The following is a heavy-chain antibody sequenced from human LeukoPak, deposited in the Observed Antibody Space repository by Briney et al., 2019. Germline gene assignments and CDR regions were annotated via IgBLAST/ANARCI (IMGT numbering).Heavy chain of an antibody. CDR3: ARDGHSSGWYPRYYYYYGMDV. D-gene: IGHD6-19*01. J-gene: IGHJ6*02. CDR2: IYYSGST. Sequence: SETLSLTCTVSGGSISSYYWSWIRQPPGKGLEGIGYIYYSGSTNYNPSLKSRVTISVDTSKNQFSLKLSSVTAADTAVYYCARDGHSSGWYPRYYYYYGMDVWGQGTTVTVSS. V-gene: IGHV4-59*01. CDR1: GGSISSYY.